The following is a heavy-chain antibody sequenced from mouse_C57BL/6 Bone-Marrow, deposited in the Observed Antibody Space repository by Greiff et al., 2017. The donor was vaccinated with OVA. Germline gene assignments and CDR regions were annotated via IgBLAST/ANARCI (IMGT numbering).Heavy chain of an antibody. CDR2: IDPENGDT. CDR3: TTGSMDY. CDR1: GFNIKDDY. Sequence: VQLQQSGAELVRPGASVKLSCTASGFNIKDDYMHWVKQRPEQGLEWIGWIDPENGDTEYASKFQGKATITADTSSNTAYLQLSSLTSEDAAVYYCTTGSMDYWGQGTSVTVSS. J-gene: IGHJ4*01. V-gene: IGHV14-4*01.